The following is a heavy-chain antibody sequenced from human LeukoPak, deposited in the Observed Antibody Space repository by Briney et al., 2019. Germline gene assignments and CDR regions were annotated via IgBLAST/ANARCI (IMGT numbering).Heavy chain of an antibody. CDR3: ASQSYYHDSSASQLRDY. CDR2: IYSGGST. D-gene: IGHD3-22*01. Sequence: GGSLRLSCAASGFTVSSNYMSWVRQAPGKGLEWVSVIYSGGSTYYADSVKGRFTISRDNSKNTLYLQMNSLRAEDTAVYYCASQSYYHDSSASQLRDYWGQGTLVTVSS. J-gene: IGHJ4*02. V-gene: IGHV3-66*02. CDR1: GFTVSSNY.